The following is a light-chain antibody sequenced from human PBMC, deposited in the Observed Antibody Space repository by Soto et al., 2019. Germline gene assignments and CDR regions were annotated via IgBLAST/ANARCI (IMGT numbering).Light chain of an antibody. CDR3: QQYGGSPIT. V-gene: IGKV3-20*01. Sequence: EIVLTQSPGTLSLSPGERATLSCRASQSVSSSYLAWYQQKPGHGPRLLIYGASRRATGIPDRFSGSGSGTDFTLTISRLEPEDFALYYCQQYGGSPITFGLGTRLEIK. J-gene: IGKJ5*01. CDR2: GAS. CDR1: QSVSSSY.